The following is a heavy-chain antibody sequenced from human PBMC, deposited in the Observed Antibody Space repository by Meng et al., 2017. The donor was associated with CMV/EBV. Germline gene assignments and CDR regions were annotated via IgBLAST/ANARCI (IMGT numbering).Heavy chain of an antibody. D-gene: IGHD3-3*01. J-gene: IGHJ5*02. CDR2: SYWNDDK. Sequence: TSGVGVGWVRQPPGKALEWLALSYWNDDKRYSPSLKSRLTITKDTSKNQVVLTMTNMDPVDTATYYCASQRGYYDFWSGYYSNWFDPWGQGTLVTVSS. CDR1: TSGVG. V-gene: IGHV2-5*01. CDR3: ASQRGYYDFWSGYYSNWFDP.